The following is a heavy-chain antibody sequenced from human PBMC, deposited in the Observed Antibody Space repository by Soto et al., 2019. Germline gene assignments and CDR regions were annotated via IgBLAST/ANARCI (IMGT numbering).Heavy chain of an antibody. J-gene: IGHJ6*03. CDR3: ARAGGYCSGGSCYSGYYYYYYYMDV. D-gene: IGHD2-15*01. Sequence: GGSLRLSCAASGFTVSSNYMSWVRQAPGKGLEWVSVIYSGGSTYYADSVKGRFTISRDNSKNTLYLQMNSLRAEDTAVYYWARAGGYCSGGSCYSGYYYYYYYMDVWGKGTTVTVSS. CDR1: GFTVSSNY. CDR2: IYSGGST. V-gene: IGHV3-66*01.